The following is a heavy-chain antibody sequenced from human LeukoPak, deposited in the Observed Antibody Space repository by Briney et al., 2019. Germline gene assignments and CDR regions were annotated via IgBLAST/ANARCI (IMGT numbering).Heavy chain of an antibody. V-gene: IGHV3-30*18. D-gene: IGHD6-19*01. J-gene: IGHJ4*02. CDR1: GFTFSSYG. CDR2: ISYDGSNK. CDR3: AKAGYSSGWRNFDY. Sequence: GGSLRLSCAASGFTFSSYGMHWVRQAPGMGLEWVAVISYDGSNKFYEDSVKGRFTISRDNSKNTPYLQMSSLRAEDTAVYYCAKAGYSSGWRNFDYWGQGTLVTVSS.